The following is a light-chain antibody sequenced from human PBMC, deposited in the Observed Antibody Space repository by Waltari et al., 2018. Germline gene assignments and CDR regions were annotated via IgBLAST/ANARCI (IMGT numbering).Light chain of an antibody. J-gene: IGLJ3*02. CDR2: VNSDGSH. V-gene: IGLV4-69*01. CDR3: QTGGHGTWV. CDR1: SGHSSNV. Sequence: QLVLTQSPSASASLGASVKLTSTLSSGHSSNVIASLQQQPEKGPRYLMKVNSDGSHSKGDKIPDRFSGSSSGTEHYLTISSLQSEDEADYYCQTGGHGTWVFGGGTKLTVL.